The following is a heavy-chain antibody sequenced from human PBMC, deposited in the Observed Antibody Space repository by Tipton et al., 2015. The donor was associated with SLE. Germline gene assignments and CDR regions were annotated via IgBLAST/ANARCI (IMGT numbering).Heavy chain of an antibody. D-gene: IGHD5-24*01. J-gene: IGHJ5*02. CDR3: ASILDDYNTNWFDP. CDR2: IYYSGST. V-gene: IGHV4-59*01. Sequence: LRLSCAASGITFSSYSMNWVRQPPGKGLEWIGYIYYSGSTNYNPSLKSRVTISVDTSKNQFSLKLSSVTAADTAVYYCASILDDYNTNWFDPWGQGTLVTVSS. CDR1: GITFSSYS.